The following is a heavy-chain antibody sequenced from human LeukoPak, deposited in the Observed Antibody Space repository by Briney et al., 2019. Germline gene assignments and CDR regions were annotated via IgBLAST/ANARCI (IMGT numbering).Heavy chain of an antibody. J-gene: IGHJ6*03. CDR1: GFTLGDYA. CDR3: TGGGYCTSTSCVLDSGYYYYYMDL. V-gene: IGHV3-49*04. D-gene: IGHD2-2*01. CDR2: IRSKAKGGST. Sequence: PGRSLRLSCTASGFTLGDYAVSWVRQAPGQGLEWVGFIRSKAKGGSTEYAASVKGRFTISRDDSNSIAYLQMNSLNTEDTAVYYCTGGGYCTSTSCVLDSGYYYYYMDLWGKGTTVTVSS.